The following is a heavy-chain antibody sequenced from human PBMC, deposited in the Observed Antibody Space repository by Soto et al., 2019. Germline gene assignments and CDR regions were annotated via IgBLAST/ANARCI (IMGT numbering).Heavy chain of an antibody. CDR2: ISNTGGSS. D-gene: IGHD3-22*01. CDR1: GFTFSSYA. Sequence: EVQLLESGGGLLQPGGSLRLSCAASGFTFSSYAMNWVRQAPGKGLEWVSSISNTGGSSNYADSVKGRFSISRDNSKNTLYLQMDSLRVEDTAIYYCAKSGRQHDSRSGYYFYDYWGQGTLVTVSS. J-gene: IGHJ4*02. V-gene: IGHV3-23*01. CDR3: AKSGRQHDSRSGYYFYDY.